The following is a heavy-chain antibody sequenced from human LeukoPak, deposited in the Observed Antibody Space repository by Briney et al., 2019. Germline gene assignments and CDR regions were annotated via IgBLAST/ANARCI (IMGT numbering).Heavy chain of an antibody. CDR2: INHSGST. Sequence: PSETLSLTCAVYGGSFSDYYWGWIRQPPGKGLEWIGEINHSGSTDYNPSLKSRVTISVDTSKIQFSLKLSSVTAADTAVYYCARQSVFETGSSGLDPWGQGTLVSVSS. CDR3: ARQSVFETGSSGLDP. CDR1: GGSFSDYY. J-gene: IGHJ5*02. D-gene: IGHD3-22*01. V-gene: IGHV4-34*01.